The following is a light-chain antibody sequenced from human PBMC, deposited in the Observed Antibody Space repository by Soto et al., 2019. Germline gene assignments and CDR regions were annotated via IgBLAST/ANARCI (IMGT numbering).Light chain of an antibody. CDR2: DAS. J-gene: IGKJ4*01. CDR1: QSVSSY. Sequence: EIVLTQSPATLSLSPGERATLSCRASQSVSSYLAWYQQKPGQAPRLLIYDASNRATGIPARFSGSGSGTDFTLTISSLEPEDFAVYYCQQRSNLLTFGGWTKVEIK. CDR3: QQRSNLLT. V-gene: IGKV3-11*01.